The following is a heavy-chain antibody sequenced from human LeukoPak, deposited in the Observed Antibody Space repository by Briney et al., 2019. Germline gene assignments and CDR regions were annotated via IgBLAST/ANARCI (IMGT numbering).Heavy chain of an antibody. Sequence: GASVKVSCKASGYTFTSYYMHWVRQAPGQGLEWMGIINPSGGSTSYAQKFQGRVTITADESTSTAYMELSSLRSEDTAVYYCARDRVERWLQGDAFDIWGQGTMVTVSA. D-gene: IGHD5-24*01. CDR1: GYTFTSYY. J-gene: IGHJ3*02. CDR2: INPSGGST. V-gene: IGHV1-46*01. CDR3: ARDRVERWLQGDAFDI.